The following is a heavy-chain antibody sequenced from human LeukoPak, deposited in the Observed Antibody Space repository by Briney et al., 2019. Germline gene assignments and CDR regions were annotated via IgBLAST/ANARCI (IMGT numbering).Heavy chain of an antibody. V-gene: IGHV1-69*05. CDR3: ARGEWETTYYYASGSQGWFDP. CDR2: IFPIFGTA. J-gene: IGHJ5*02. CDR1: GGTFSSYA. Sequence: SVKVSCKASGGTFSSYAISWVRQAPGQGLEWMGRIFPIFGTANYAQKFQGRVTITTDESTSTAYMELSSLRSEDTAVYYCARGEWETTYYYASGSQGWFDPWGQGTLVIVSS. D-gene: IGHD3-10*01.